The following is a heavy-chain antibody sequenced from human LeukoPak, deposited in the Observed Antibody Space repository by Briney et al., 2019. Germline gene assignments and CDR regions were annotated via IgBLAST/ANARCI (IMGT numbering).Heavy chain of an antibody. CDR2: MLDTVTT. J-gene: IGHJ4*02. CDR1: GASMNTHY. V-gene: IGHV4-59*11. CDR3: ATIKRGNIFGYFDF. D-gene: IGHD5-18*01. Sequence: SETLSLTCAVSGASMNTHYWSWIRQPPGKGLEWIGYMLDTVTTKDNPSLKSRFTLSADTSRNQFSLRLTSVTAADTAVYYCATIKRGNIFGYFDFWGQGIPVTVSS.